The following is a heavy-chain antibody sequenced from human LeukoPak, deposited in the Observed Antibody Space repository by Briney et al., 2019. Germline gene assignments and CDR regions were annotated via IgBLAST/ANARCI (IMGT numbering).Heavy chain of an antibody. V-gene: IGHV3-23*01. CDR3: AKGTYCGGDCYAPGAEYFQH. CDR2: ISGSGGST. CDR1: GFTFSSYS. D-gene: IGHD2-21*02. Sequence: PGGSLRLSCAASGFTFSSYSMNWVRQAPGKGLEWVSAISGSGGSTYYADSVKGRFTISRDNSKNTLYLQMNSLRAEDTAVYYCAKGTYCGGDCYAPGAEYFQHWGQGTLVTVSS. J-gene: IGHJ1*01.